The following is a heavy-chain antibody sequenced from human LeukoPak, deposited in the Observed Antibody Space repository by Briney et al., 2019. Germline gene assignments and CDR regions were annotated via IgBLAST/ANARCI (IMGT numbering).Heavy chain of an antibody. CDR3: ARDGGVDYTPFDY. D-gene: IGHD4-4*01. J-gene: IGHJ4*02. CDR2: INPNSGGT. Sequence: ASVKVSCKASGYTFTGYYMHWVRQAPGQGLEWMGWINPNSGGTNYAQKFQGRVTMTRDTSISTAYMELSRLRSDDTAVYYCARDGGVDYTPFDYWGQGTLVTVSS. CDR1: GYTFTGYY. V-gene: IGHV1-2*02.